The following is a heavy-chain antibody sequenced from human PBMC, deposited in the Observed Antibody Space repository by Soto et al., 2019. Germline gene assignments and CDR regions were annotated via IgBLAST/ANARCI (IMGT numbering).Heavy chain of an antibody. Sequence: SVKVSCKSSGDTFSTYTLAWVRQAPGQGLEWVGGIIPIFGTANYPQKFKGRVTITADESTSTAYMELSSLRSEDTAVYYCARGIATGQLDPWGQGTLVTVSS. V-gene: IGHV1-69*13. CDR1: GDTFSTYT. CDR2: IIPIFGTA. D-gene: IGHD2-15*01. CDR3: ARGIATGQLDP. J-gene: IGHJ5*02.